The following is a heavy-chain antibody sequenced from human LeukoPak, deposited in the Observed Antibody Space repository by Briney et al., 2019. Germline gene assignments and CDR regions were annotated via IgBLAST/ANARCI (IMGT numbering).Heavy chain of an antibody. D-gene: IGHD5-18*01. CDR2: IFYTGGEI. J-gene: IGHJ3*02. CDR3: ARQPANTAAFEI. Sequence: SETLSLTCTGSGGSMKSYYWSWIRQAPRKGLEWIGYIFYTGGEINYNRSLKSRLTISVDTSKNQFSLMLTSVTAADTAVYFCARQPANTAAFEIWAPGTMVTVS. CDR1: GGSMKSYY. V-gene: IGHV4-59*08.